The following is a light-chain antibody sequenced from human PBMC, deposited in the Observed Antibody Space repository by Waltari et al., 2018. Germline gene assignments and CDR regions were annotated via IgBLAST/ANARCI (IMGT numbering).Light chain of an antibody. CDR3: QAWDSSSAV. CDR1: KLGDKY. V-gene: IGLV3-1*01. J-gene: IGLJ2*01. CDR2: GVN. Sequence: SDKLTQPPSVSVSPGQTASIACPGAKLGDKYASWYQQRPGQSPVLVIYGVNKRPSGISERFSGSNSGSTATLTISGTQAMDEADYYCQAWDSSSAVFGGGTKLTVL.